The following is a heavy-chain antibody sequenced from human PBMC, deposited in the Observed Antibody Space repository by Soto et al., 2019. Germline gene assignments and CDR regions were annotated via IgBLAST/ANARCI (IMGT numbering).Heavy chain of an antibody. J-gene: IGHJ3*02. CDR2: FDGEDGQT. V-gene: IGHV1-24*01. CDR3: ARDQGVGDGTDAFDI. CDR1: GYSFSEMS. Sequence: VASVKVSCKVSGYSFSEMSMHWVRQTPEKGLEWMGSFDGEDGQTMYAQKFQGRVTMTEDTSADTAYMELSSLRSEDTAVYYCARDQGVGDGTDAFDIWGQGTMVTVSS. D-gene: IGHD3-10*01.